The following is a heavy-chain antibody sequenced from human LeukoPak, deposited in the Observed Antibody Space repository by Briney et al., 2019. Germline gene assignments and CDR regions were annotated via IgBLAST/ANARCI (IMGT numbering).Heavy chain of an antibody. Sequence: GGSLRLSCAASGFTFDDYGMSWVRQAPRKGLEWVSGINWNGSSTGYADSVKGRFTIPRDNAKTSLYLQMNSLRAEDTALYYCARDYADYGDYIYFDYWGQGTLVTVSS. CDR3: ARDYADYGDYIYFDY. V-gene: IGHV3-20*04. J-gene: IGHJ4*02. CDR2: INWNGSST. D-gene: IGHD4-17*01. CDR1: GFTFDDYG.